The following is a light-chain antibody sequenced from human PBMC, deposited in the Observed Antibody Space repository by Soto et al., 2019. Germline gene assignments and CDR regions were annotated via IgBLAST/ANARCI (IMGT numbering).Light chain of an antibody. CDR2: QDS. V-gene: IGLV3-1*01. CDR3: QAWDSSIPPI. CDR1: KLGDKY. J-gene: IGLJ2*01. Sequence: SYELTQSPSVSVSPGQTASITCSGDKLGDKYACWYQEKPGQSPVLVIYQDSKRPSGIPERFSGSNSGNTATLTISGTQAMDEADYYCQAWDSSIPPIFGGGTKLTVL.